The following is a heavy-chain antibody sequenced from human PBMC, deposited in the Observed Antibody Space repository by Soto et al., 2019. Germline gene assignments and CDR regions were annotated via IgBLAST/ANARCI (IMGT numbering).Heavy chain of an antibody. CDR3: TTDSYSTIIDVRFDF. V-gene: IGHV3-15*07. D-gene: IGHD3-22*01. CDR2: IKSGGAT. J-gene: IGHJ4*01. CDR1: GFVFRNAW. Sequence: EVQLVDSGGGLVKPGGSLRLSCAASGFVFRNAWINWVRQAPGKGLEWVGRIKSGGATDFAALARGRFAITRDDSRNMAYMQMNKLDTEDTAVYYCTTDSYSTIIDVRFDFWGHGALVTVSS.